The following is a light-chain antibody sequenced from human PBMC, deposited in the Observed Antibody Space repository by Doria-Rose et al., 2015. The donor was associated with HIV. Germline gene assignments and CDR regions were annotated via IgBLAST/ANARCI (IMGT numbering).Light chain of an antibody. CDR3: CSYAGSSTFVV. CDR2: EVS. CDR1: SSDVGSHNV. V-gene: IGLV2-23*02. J-gene: IGLJ2*01. Sequence: QSALIQPASVSGFPGQSITISCTGTSSDVGSHNVVSWYQHHPGKAPKFMIYEVSKRPSGVSNRFSGSKSCNTASLTISGLQAEDEADYYCCSYAGSSTFVVFGGGTKLTVL.